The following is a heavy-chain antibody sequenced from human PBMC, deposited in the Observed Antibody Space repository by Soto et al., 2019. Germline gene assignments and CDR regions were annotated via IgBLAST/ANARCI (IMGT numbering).Heavy chain of an antibody. Sequence: PSETLSLTCTVSGGSISSSSYYWSWIRQPPGKGLEWIGSIYYSGNTYYNPSLKSRVTISVDTAKNQFSLKLSSVTAEDTAVYYCARDHVAGTFGYWGQGTLVTVSS. D-gene: IGHD6-19*01. CDR2: IYYSGNT. CDR1: GGSISSSSYY. CDR3: ARDHVAGTFGY. J-gene: IGHJ4*02. V-gene: IGHV4-39*02.